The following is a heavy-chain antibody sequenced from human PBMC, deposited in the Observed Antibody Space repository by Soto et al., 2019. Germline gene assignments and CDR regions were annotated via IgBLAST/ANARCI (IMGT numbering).Heavy chain of an antibody. J-gene: IGHJ6*02. D-gene: IGHD3-16*01. Sequence: GGSLRLSCAASGFTFSSYAMSWVRQAPGKGLEWVSAISGSGGSTYYADSVKGRFTISRDNSKNTLYLQMNSLRAEDTAVYYCANFRGFIPLGGAFRGADNEGGGMDVWGQGTTVTVSS. CDR1: GFTFSSYA. CDR2: ISGSGGST. V-gene: IGHV3-23*01. CDR3: ANFRGFIPLGGAFRGADNEGGGMDV.